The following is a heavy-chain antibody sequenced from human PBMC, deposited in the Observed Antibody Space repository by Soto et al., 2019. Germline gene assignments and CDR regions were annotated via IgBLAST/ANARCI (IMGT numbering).Heavy chain of an antibody. J-gene: IGHJ4*02. V-gene: IGHV3-15*07. CDR2: IKSKTDGGTT. CDR3: TPAPNYYDSYFDY. Sequence: GGSLRLSCAASGFTFSNAWMNWVRQAPGKGLEWVGRIKSKTDGGTTDYAAPVKGRFTISRDDSKNTLYLQMNSLKTEDTAVYYCTPAPNYYDSYFDYWGQGTLVTVSS. D-gene: IGHD3-22*01. CDR1: GFTFSNAW.